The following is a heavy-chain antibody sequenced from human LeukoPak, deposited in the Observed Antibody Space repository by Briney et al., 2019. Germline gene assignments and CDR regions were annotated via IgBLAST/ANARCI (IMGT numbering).Heavy chain of an antibody. D-gene: IGHD6-19*01. CDR1: GFTFTSSA. Sequence: SVKVSCKASGFTFTSSAMQWMRQARGQRLEWIGWIVVGSGNTNYAQKFQERVTITTDESTSTAYMELSSLRSEDTAVYYCARLKYAGYSSGWYYFDYWGQGTLVTVSS. CDR2: IVVGSGNT. CDR3: ARLKYAGYSSGWYYFDY. J-gene: IGHJ4*02. V-gene: IGHV1-58*02.